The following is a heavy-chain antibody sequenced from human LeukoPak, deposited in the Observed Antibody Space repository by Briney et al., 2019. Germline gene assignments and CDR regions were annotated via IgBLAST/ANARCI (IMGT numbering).Heavy chain of an antibody. CDR2: INTNTGNP. Sequence: ASVKVSCKASGYTFTGYYMHWVRQAPGQGLEWMGWINTNTGNPTYAQGFTGRFVFSLDTSVSTAYLQISSLKAEDTAVYYCARDPQQLLYYYYGMDVWGQGTTVTVSS. J-gene: IGHJ6*02. CDR3: ARDPQQLLYYYYGMDV. V-gene: IGHV7-4-1*02. CDR1: GYTFTGYY. D-gene: IGHD6-13*01.